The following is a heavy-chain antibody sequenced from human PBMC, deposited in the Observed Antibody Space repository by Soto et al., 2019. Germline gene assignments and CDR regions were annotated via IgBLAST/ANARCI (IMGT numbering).Heavy chain of an antibody. CDR2: IIGSGGRT. V-gene: IGHV3-23*01. CDR3: ASFVSGSYFDY. J-gene: IGHJ4*02. Sequence: GGSLRLSCATSGFSFGSFAMSWVRQAPGKGLEWVSHIIGSGGRTYYADSVKGRFTISRDNSKDTLYLQMNSLRAEDTAVYYCASFVSGSYFDYWGQGTLVTVSS. D-gene: IGHD3-10*01. CDR1: GFSFGSFA.